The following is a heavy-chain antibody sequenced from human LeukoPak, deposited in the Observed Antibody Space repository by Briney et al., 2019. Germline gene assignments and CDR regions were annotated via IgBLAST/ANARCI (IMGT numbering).Heavy chain of an antibody. D-gene: IGHD3-22*01. J-gene: IGHJ6*04. V-gene: IGHV4-4*07. Sequence: PSETLSLTCTVSGVSISSYYWSWIRQPAGKGLEWIGRIYTSGSTNYNPSLKRRVTMSVDTSKNQFSLKLSSVTAADTAVYYCARDRYYYDSSGYRRMDVWGKGTTVTISS. CDR2: IYTSGST. CDR3: ARDRYYYDSSGYRRMDV. CDR1: GVSISSYY.